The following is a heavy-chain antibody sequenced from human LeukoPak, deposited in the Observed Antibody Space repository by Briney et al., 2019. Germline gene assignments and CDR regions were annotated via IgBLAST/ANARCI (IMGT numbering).Heavy chain of an antibody. V-gene: IGHV1-24*01. Sequence: ASVKVSCKVSGYTLTELSMHWARQAPGKGLEWMGGFDPEDGETIYAQKFQGRVTMTEDTSTDTAYMELSSLRSEDTAVYYCATPNPLWFGELVYPFDYWGQGTLVTVSS. CDR3: ATPNPLWFGELVYPFDY. CDR2: FDPEDGET. CDR1: GYTLTELS. J-gene: IGHJ4*02. D-gene: IGHD3-10*01.